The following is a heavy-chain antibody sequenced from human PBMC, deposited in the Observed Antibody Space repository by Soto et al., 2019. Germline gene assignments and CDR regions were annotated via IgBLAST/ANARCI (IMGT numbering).Heavy chain of an antibody. Sequence: EVLVLESGGGLVQPGGSLRLSCAASGFTFSSYAMSWVRQAPGKGLEWVSGISGDGGAATYADSVKGRFTISRDNSKDTLYLLMNSLRAEDTAVYYCAKRFTSGWPNGFDSWGQGTLVTVSS. CDR1: GFTFSSYA. V-gene: IGHV3-23*01. D-gene: IGHD6-19*01. CDR3: AKRFTSGWPNGFDS. CDR2: ISGDGGAA. J-gene: IGHJ5*01.